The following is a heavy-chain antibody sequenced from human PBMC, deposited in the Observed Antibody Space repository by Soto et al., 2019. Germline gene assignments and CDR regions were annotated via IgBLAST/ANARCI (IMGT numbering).Heavy chain of an antibody. CDR1: GGSISSYY. V-gene: IGHV4-59*08. Sequence: NPSETLSLTCTVSGGSISSYYWSWIRQPPGKGLEWIGYIYYSGSTNYNPSLKSRVTISVDTSKNQFSLKLSSVTAADTAVYYCARAYDISEPYYFDYWGQGTLVTVSS. CDR3: ARAYDISEPYYFDY. D-gene: IGHD3-9*01. J-gene: IGHJ4*02. CDR2: IYYSGST.